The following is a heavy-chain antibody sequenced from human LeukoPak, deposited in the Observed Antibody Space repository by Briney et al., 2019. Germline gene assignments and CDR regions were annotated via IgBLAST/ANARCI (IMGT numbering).Heavy chain of an antibody. Sequence: SETLSLTCAVYGGSFSGYYWSWIRQPPGKGLEWIGEINHSGSTNYNPSLKSRVTISVDTSKNQFSLKLSSVTAADTAVYYCARDLKCSSTGCRYYYYYYMDVWGKGTTVTVSS. D-gene: IGHD2-2*01. J-gene: IGHJ6*03. CDR3: ARDLKCSSTGCRYYYYYYMDV. CDR1: GGSFSGYY. V-gene: IGHV4-34*01. CDR2: INHSGST.